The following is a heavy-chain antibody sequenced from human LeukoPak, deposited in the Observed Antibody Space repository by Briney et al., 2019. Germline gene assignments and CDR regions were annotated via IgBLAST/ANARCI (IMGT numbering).Heavy chain of an antibody. Sequence: GGSLRLSCAASGFTFSSYSMSWVRQAPGKGLEWVSSISSSSSYIYYADSVKGRFTISRDNAKNSLYLQMNSLRAEDTAVYYCARWYCSSSSCAGGLRWHSFDYWGQGTLVTVSS. CDR3: ARWYCSSSSCAGGLRWHSFDY. CDR2: ISSSSSYI. J-gene: IGHJ4*02. D-gene: IGHD2-2*01. CDR1: GFTFSSYS. V-gene: IGHV3-21*01.